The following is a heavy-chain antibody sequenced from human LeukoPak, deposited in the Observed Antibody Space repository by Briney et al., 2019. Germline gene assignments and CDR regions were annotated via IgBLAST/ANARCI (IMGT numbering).Heavy chain of an antibody. CDR1: GGSISSSNW. D-gene: IGHD1-26*01. CDR2: IYHSGST. J-gene: IGHJ4*02. CDR3: VRDVGAAPDYYFDY. Sequence: SGTLSLTCAVSGGSISSSNWWSWVRQPPGKGLEWIGEIYHSGSTNYNASLKSRVTISVDKSKNQFSLRLTSVTAADTAVYYCVRDVGAAPDYYFDYWGQGTLVTVSS. V-gene: IGHV4-4*02.